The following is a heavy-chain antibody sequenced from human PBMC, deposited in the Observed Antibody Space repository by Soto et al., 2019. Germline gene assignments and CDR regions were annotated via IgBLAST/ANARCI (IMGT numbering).Heavy chain of an antibody. Sequence: PGGSLRLSCAASGFTFSSYGMHWVRQAPGKGLEWVAVISYDGSNKYYADSVKGRFTISRDNSKNTLYLQMNSLRAEDTAVYYCAKEENLHYYGSGHYGMDGWGQGTTVPVSS. CDR3: AKEENLHYYGSGHYGMDG. V-gene: IGHV3-30*18. CDR1: GFTFSSYG. J-gene: IGHJ6*02. D-gene: IGHD3-10*01. CDR2: ISYDGSNK.